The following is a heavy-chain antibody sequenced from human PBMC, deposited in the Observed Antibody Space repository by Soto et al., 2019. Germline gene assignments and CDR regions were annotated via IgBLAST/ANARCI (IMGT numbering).Heavy chain of an antibody. CDR3: ARSVAGTFSLDY. D-gene: IGHD6-19*01. CDR1: GFTFSSYG. V-gene: IGHV3-33*01. CDR2: IWYDGSNK. Sequence: QVQLVESGGGVVQPGRSLRLSCAASGFTFSSYGMHWVRQAPGKGLEWVAVIWYDGSNKYYADSVKGRFTISRDNSKNTLYLQMNRLRAEDTAVYYCARSVAGTFSLDYWGQGTLVTVSS. J-gene: IGHJ4*02.